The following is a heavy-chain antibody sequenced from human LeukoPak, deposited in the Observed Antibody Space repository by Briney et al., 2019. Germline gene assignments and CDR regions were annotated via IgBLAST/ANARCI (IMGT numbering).Heavy chain of an antibody. CDR2: IYYSGST. CDR1: GGSISTYY. D-gene: IGHD2-2*01. J-gene: IGHJ4*02. CDR3: ARELVVPAAMNYFDY. V-gene: IGHV4-59*12. Sequence: PSETLSLTCTVSGGSISTYYWSWIRQPPGKGLEWIGYIYYSGSTNYNPSLKGRVTISVDTSKKQFSLKLSSVTAADTAVYYCARELVVPAAMNYFDYWGQGTLVTVSS.